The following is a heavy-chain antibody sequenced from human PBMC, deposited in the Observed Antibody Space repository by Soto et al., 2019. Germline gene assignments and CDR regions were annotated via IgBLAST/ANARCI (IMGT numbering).Heavy chain of an antibody. CDR1: GYTFTGYY. CDR3: ARDRGVPPSYYYGMDV. D-gene: IGHD3-10*01. Sequence: SVKVSCKASGYTFTGYYMQWVRQAPGQGLEWMGGIIPIFGTANYAQKFQGRVTITADESTSTAYMELSSLRSEDTAVYYCARDRGVPPSYYYGMDVWGQGTTVTVSS. J-gene: IGHJ6*02. CDR2: IIPIFGTA. V-gene: IGHV1-69*13.